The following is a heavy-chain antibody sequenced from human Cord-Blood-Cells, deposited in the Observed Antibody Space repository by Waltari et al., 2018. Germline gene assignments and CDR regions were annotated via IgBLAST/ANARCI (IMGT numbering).Heavy chain of an antibody. CDR3: AREYEYSSSYYYYGMDV. Sequence: QVQLVQSGAEVKKPGSSVKVSCKASGGTFSSYAISWVRQAPGQGVEWMGGIIPVFGTANYAQKFQGRVTITADESTSTAYMELSSLRSEDTAVYYCAREYEYSSSYYYYGMDVWGQGTTVTVSS. CDR2: IIPVFGTA. J-gene: IGHJ6*02. D-gene: IGHD6-6*01. V-gene: IGHV1-69*12. CDR1: GGTFSSYA.